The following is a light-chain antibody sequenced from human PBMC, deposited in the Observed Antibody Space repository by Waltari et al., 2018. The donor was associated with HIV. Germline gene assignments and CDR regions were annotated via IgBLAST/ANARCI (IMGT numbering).Light chain of an antibody. Sequence: QSALTQPRSVSGSPGQSVTISCTGTSSDVGGYNYVSWYQQHPGKAPKLMIYDVNKRPSGVPDRFSGSKSGNTASLTISGLQAEDEADYYCCSYGGGFFYVFGTGTKVTVL. V-gene: IGLV2-11*01. CDR1: SSDVGGYNY. J-gene: IGLJ1*01. CDR3: CSYGGGFFYV. CDR2: DVN.